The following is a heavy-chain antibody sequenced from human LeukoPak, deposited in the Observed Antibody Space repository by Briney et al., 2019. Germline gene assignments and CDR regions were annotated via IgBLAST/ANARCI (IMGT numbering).Heavy chain of an antibody. CDR1: GFTFSSYG. D-gene: IGHD2-21*02. CDR2: IRYDGSNK. V-gene: IGHV3-30*02. J-gene: IGHJ4*02. CDR3: AKNFLLYCGGDCYSPGALEY. Sequence: PGGSLRLSCAASGFTFSSYGMHWVRQAPGKGLEGVAFIRYDGSNKYYADSVKGRFTISRDNSKNTLYLQMNSLRAEDTAVYYCAKNFLLYCGGDCYSPGALEYWGQGTLVTVSS.